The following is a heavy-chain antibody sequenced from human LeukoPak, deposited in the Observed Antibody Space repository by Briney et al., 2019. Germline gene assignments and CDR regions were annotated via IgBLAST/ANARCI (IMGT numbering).Heavy chain of an antibody. Sequence: SVKVSCKASGGFSNYAINWVRQAPGQGLEWMGRIIPILNTANSAEKFQGRVTITADESTSTAYMELSSLRSEDTAVYYCARENSSSRTFDYWGQGTLVTVSS. CDR2: IIPILNTA. CDR3: ARENSSSRTFDY. J-gene: IGHJ4*02. D-gene: IGHD6-13*01. CDR1: GGFSNYA. V-gene: IGHV1-69*11.